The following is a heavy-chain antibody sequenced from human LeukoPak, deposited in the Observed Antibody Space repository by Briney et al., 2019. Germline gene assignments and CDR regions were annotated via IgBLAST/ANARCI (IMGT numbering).Heavy chain of an antibody. Sequence: SQTLSLTCTVSGGSISNYYWSWIRQPPGKGLEWNGYIYYIGSTNYNPSLKSRVTISVDTSKNQLSLKLSSVTPADTAVYYCARLIKYSNYYFDYWGQGTLVTVSS. J-gene: IGHJ4*02. CDR2: IYYIGST. V-gene: IGHV4-59*08. D-gene: IGHD4-11*01. CDR1: GGSISNYY. CDR3: ARLIKYSNYYFDY.